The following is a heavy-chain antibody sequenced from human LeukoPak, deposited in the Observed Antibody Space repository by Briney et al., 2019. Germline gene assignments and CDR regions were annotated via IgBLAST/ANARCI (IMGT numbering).Heavy chain of an antibody. J-gene: IGHJ4*02. Sequence: LPGGSLRLSCAASGFTFSSYSMIWVRQAPGKGLESVAIVNEDGSAKYYLDSVKGRFTISRDNARNSLYLEMNSLRAEDTAVYYCARDYWRSIDHWGQGTLVTVSS. D-gene: IGHD1-1*01. V-gene: IGHV3-7*01. CDR1: GFTFSSYS. CDR2: VNEDGSAK. CDR3: ARDYWRSIDH.